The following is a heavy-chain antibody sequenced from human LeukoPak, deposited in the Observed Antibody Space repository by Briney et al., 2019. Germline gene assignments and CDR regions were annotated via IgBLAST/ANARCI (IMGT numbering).Heavy chain of an antibody. Sequence: GGSLRLSCAASGFMFSSHQMTWVRQAPGKGLEWLSCIDSSGSSIYYADSVKGRFTIPRDNAKNSLYLQMKYLGAEDTAVYYCARDVYGFDYWGQGILVTVSS. CDR2: IDSSGSSI. CDR1: GFMFSSHQ. V-gene: IGHV3-48*03. CDR3: ARDVYGFDY. D-gene: IGHD3-16*01. J-gene: IGHJ4*02.